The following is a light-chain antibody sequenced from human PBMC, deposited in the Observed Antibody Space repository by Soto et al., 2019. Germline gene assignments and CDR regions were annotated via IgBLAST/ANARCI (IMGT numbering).Light chain of an antibody. CDR2: AAS. CDR3: QQTNSFPLT. Sequence: GGRVTITCRASQGISSWLAWYQQKLGKAPELLMFAASSLQSGVPSRFSGSGSGTEFILTISSVQPEDSATYFCQQTNSFPLTFGGGTRWIS. CDR1: QGISSW. J-gene: IGKJ4*01. V-gene: IGKV1D-12*01.